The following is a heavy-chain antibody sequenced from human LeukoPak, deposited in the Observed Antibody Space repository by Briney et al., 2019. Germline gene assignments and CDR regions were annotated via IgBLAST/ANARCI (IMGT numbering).Heavy chain of an antibody. CDR2: IYSGGST. J-gene: IGHJ6*02. Sequence: PGGSLRLSCAASGFTVSSNYMTWVRQAPGKGLEWVSVIYSGGSTYYADSVKGRFTISRDNSKNTLYLQMNSLRAEDTAVYYCARDYSSGWYGMDVWGQGTTVTVSS. CDR3: ARDYSSGWYGMDV. D-gene: IGHD6-19*01. CDR1: GFTVSSNY. V-gene: IGHV3-66*01.